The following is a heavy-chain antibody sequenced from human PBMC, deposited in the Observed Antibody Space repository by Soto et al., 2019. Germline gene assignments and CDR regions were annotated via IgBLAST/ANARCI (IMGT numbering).Heavy chain of an antibody. J-gene: IGHJ2*01. CDR2: ISSSSSYI. CDR1: GFTFSTYS. V-gene: IGHV3-21*01. CDR3: ARPDRDWYFDL. Sequence: EVQLVESGGGLVKPGGSLRLSCAASGFTFSTYSMNRVRQAPGKGLEWVSSISSSSSYIYYADSVKGRFTISRDNAKNSLYLQMNSLRAEDTAVYYCARPDRDWYFDLWGRGTLVTVSS.